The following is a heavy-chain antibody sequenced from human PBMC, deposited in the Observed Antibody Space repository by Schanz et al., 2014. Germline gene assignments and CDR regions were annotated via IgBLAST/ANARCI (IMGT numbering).Heavy chain of an antibody. J-gene: IGHJ4*02. V-gene: IGHV1-46*03. CDR3: TGAFDSSGYYFDY. CDR1: GYTFTSYS. Sequence: QVQLVQSGAEVKKPGASVKVSCKASGYTFTSYSMHWVRQAPGQGLEWMGIVNPSVRGTHFAREFQGRVTVTSDTSTSTVYMKLSGLRSEDTAVYYCTGAFDSSGYYFDYWGQGTLVTVSS. D-gene: IGHD3-22*01. CDR2: VNPSVRGT.